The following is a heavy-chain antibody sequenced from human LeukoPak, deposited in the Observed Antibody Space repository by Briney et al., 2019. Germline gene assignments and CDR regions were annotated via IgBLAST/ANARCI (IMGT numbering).Heavy chain of an antibody. J-gene: IGHJ6*03. Sequence: SETLSLTCTVSGGSISSYYWSWIRQPAGKGLEWIGRIYTSGSTNYNPSLKSRVTISVDKSKNQFSLKLSSVTAADTAVYCCARERVVTAIPLYYYYMDVWGKGTTVTVSS. CDR3: ARERVVTAIPLYYYYMDV. CDR1: GGSISSYY. V-gene: IGHV4-4*07. CDR2: IYTSGST. D-gene: IGHD2-21*02.